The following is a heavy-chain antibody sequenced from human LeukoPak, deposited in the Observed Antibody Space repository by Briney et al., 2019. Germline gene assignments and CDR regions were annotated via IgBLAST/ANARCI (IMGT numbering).Heavy chain of an antibody. CDR2: IRYDGSNK. J-gene: IGHJ3*02. V-gene: IGHV3-30*02. D-gene: IGHD4-17*01. CDR1: GFTFSSYG. CDR3: ANLLEMNTVTENAFDI. Sequence: PGGSLRLSCAASGFTFSSYGMHWVRQAPGKGLEWVAFIRYDGSNKYYADSVKGRFTISRDNSKNTLYLQMNSLRAEDTAVYYCANLLEMNTVTENAFDIWGRGTMVTVSS.